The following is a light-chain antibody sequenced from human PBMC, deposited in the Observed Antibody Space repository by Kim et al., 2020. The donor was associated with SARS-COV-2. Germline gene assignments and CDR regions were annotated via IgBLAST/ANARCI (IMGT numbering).Light chain of an antibody. V-gene: IGLV3-9*01. CDR3: HVWDRSTWG. J-gene: IGLJ3*02. Sequence: SYELTQPLSVSVALGQTASITCGGNYIVRRNVHWYLQRPGQAPVLVIYRDYNRPSEIPERFSGSNSGYTDTRTLSRPQDGGEADYYCHVWDRSTWGFGGG. CDR2: RDY. CDR1: YIVRRN.